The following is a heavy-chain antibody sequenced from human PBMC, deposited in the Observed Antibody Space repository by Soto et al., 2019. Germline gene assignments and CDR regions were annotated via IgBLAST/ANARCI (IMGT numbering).Heavy chain of an antibody. CDR2: ISSDENNK. Sequence: QVQLVESGGGVVQPGRSLRLSCATSRFTFTNYAMQWVRQSPGKGLEWVAVISSDENNKYYADSVKGRFTISRGNCKNTVYLQMDSRRAEHTAVYYCPKTEGRGVDTTMVGIFDYWGQGTLVSVSS. CDR3: PKTEGRGVDTTMVGIFDY. CDR1: RFTFTNYA. D-gene: IGHD5-18*01. J-gene: IGHJ4*02. V-gene: IGHV3-30*18.